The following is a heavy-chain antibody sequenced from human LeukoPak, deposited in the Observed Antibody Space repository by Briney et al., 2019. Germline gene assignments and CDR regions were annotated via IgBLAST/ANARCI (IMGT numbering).Heavy chain of an antibody. Sequence: GGSLRLSCEASGFTFSSYGMSWVRQAPGKGLEWVSVISSGGGGTNYADSVKGRFTVSRGNSKNTLYMQMNSLRPEDTAVYYCAKSAPHFFDYWGQGTLVTVSS. CDR1: GFTFSSYG. CDR3: AKSAPHFFDY. J-gene: IGHJ4*02. CDR2: ISSGGGGT. D-gene: IGHD3-3*01. V-gene: IGHV3-23*01.